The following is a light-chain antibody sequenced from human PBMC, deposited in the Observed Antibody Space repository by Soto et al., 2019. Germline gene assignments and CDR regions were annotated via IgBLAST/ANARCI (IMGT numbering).Light chain of an antibody. J-gene: IGKJ1*01. Sequence: DIQMPHSLSTLSASVGEGVTIIGRASQGLYDWLAWYQQKPGKAPKLLIYKASGLESGVPSRFGGNGFGTEFNLTISSLQPDDFATYYCQQFNSHSWTFGQGTKVEIK. CDR3: QQFNSHSWT. V-gene: IGKV1-5*03. CDR2: KAS. CDR1: QGLYDW.